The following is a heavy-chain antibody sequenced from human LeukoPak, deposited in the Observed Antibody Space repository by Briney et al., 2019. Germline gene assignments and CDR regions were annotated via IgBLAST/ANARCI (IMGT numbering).Heavy chain of an antibody. V-gene: IGHV3-23*01. D-gene: IGHD4-17*01. CDR2: TSGSSRST. CDR3: ADPGAGF. J-gene: IGHJ4*02. CDR1: GFTFSSYA. Sequence: PGGSLRLSCAASGFTFSSYAMSWVRQAPGKGLEWVSTTSGSSRSTYHAESVRGRFTISRDNSKNTLFLQMNSLRVEDTAVYYCADPGAGFWGQGTLVTVSS.